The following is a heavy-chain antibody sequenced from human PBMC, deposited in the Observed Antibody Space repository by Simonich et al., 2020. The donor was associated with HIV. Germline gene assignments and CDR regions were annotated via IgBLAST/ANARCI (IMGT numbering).Heavy chain of an antibody. CDR2: INHSGIT. D-gene: IGHD3-3*01. V-gene: IGHV4-34*01. Sequence: QVQLQQWGAGLLKPSETLSLTCAVYGGSFSGYYWSWIRQPPGKGLEWIGKINHSGITNYKSSLNSRATISVDKSKTQFSLKLSSVTAADTAIYYCARRDRELILYFDYWGQGNLVTVSS. CDR1: GGSFSGYY. CDR3: ARRDRELILYFDY. J-gene: IGHJ4*02.